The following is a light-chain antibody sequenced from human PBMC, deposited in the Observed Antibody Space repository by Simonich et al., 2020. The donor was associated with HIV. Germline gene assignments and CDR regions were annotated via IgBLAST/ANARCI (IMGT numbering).Light chain of an antibody. CDR3: QQYYSTPPYT. J-gene: IGKJ2*01. Sequence: DIVMTQSQDSLAVSLGERATINCKTSRSILSSSNNKNYLAWYQQKPRQPPKLLIYWASARESGVPDRFSGSGSGTDFTLTISSLHVEDVAVYYCQQYYSTPPYTFGQGTKLEIK. CDR1: RSILSSSNNKNY. CDR2: WAS. V-gene: IGKV4-1*01.